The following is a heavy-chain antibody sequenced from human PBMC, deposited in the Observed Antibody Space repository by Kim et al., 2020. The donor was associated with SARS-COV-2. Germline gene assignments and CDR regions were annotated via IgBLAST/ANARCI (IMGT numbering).Heavy chain of an antibody. CDR2: FDPEDGET. D-gene: IGHD3-10*01. Sequence: ASVKVSCKVSGYTLTELSMHWVRQAPGKGLEWMGGFDPEDGETIYAQKFQGRVTMTEDTSTDTAYMELSSLRSEDTAVYYCATGGAGKLGEFTDYWGQGTLVTVSS. V-gene: IGHV1-24*01. CDR3: ATGGAGKLGEFTDY. CDR1: GYTLTELS. J-gene: IGHJ4*02.